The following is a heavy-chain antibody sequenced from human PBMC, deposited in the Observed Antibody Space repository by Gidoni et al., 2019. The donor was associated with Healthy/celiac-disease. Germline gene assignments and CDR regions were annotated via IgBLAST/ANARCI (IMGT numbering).Heavy chain of an antibody. CDR2: IYHSGRT. D-gene: IGHD6-19*01. Sequence: QVQLQESGPGLVKPSETMSLSCTVSGYSISSGSYWGWIRQPPGKGLEWIGSIYHSGRTYYNPSLKSRVTISLDTSKYKFSLKLSSVTAADTAVYYCARGWYSSGWYYFDYWGQGTLVTVSS. CDR1: GYSISSGSY. CDR3: ARGWYSSGWYYFDY. V-gene: IGHV4-38-2*02. J-gene: IGHJ4*02.